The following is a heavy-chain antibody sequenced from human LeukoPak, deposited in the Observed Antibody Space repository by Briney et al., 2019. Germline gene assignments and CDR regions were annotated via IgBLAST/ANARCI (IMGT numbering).Heavy chain of an antibody. V-gene: IGHV4-39*01. CDR3: ARWRTARTGFDY. CDR1: GGSISSNSYY. CDR2: IYYSGSP. Sequence: PSETLSLTCTVSGGSISSNSYYWGWIRQPPGKGLEWIGSIYYSGSPYYNPSLKSRVTISLDTSKNQFSLKVISVTAADTAVYYCARWRTARTGFDYWGQGTLVTVSS. D-gene: IGHD3/OR15-3a*01. J-gene: IGHJ4*02.